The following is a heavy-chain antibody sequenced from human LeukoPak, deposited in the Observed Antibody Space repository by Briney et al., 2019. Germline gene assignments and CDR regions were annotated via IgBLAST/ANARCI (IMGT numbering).Heavy chain of an antibody. V-gene: IGHV3-23*01. D-gene: IGHD2-2*01. CDR2: ISDSGDTT. J-gene: IGHJ4*02. CDR3: AKSQRNDQQVVQRIDY. Sequence: PGGSLRLSCTASRFTFSTYAMSWVRQAPGKGLEWVSSISDSGDTTYYTGSVKGRFTISRDNSKNALYLQMSSLRAEDTAVYYCAKSQRNDQQVVQRIDYWGQGTLVTVSS. CDR1: RFTFSTYA.